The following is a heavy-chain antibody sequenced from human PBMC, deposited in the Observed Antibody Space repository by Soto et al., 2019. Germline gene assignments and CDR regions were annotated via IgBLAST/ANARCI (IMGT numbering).Heavy chain of an antibody. CDR1: GFTFSSYG. Sequence: QVQLVESGGGVVQPGRSLRLSCAASGFTFSSYGMHWVRQAPGKGLEWVAVIWYDGSNKYYADSVKGRFTISRDNSKNTPYLQMNSLRAEDTAVYYCARDLSSSCHLDYWGQGTLVTVSS. CDR2: IWYDGSNK. D-gene: IGHD6-13*01. V-gene: IGHV3-33*01. J-gene: IGHJ4*02. CDR3: ARDLSSSCHLDY.